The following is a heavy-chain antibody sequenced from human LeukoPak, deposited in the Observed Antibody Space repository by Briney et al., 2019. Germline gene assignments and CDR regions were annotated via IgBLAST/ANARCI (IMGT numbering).Heavy chain of an antibody. V-gene: IGHV3-23*01. J-gene: IGHJ4*02. CDR3: AKGVGTNKGGYYFDY. CDR2: ISGSGGST. CDR1: GFAFSSFA. D-gene: IGHD1-26*01. Sequence: GGSLRLSCAASGFAFSSFAMSWVRQAPGKGLEWVSSISGSGGSTYYADSVKGRFTISRDGSKNTLYVQMNSLSAEDTAVYYCAKGVGTNKGGYYFDYWGQGTPVTVSS.